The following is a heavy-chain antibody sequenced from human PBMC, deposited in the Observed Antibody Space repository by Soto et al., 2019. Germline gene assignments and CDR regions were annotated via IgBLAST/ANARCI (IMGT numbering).Heavy chain of an antibody. D-gene: IGHD3-9*01. CDR1: GFTFSSYA. Sequence: GGSLRLSCAASGFTFSSYAMSWVRQAPGKGLEWVSAISGSGGSTYYADSVKGRFTISRDNSKNTLYLQMNSLRAEDTAVYYCASASNYDILTGYEYNWFDPWGQGTLVTVSS. CDR2: ISGSGGST. J-gene: IGHJ5*02. CDR3: ASASNYDILTGYEYNWFDP. V-gene: IGHV3-23*01.